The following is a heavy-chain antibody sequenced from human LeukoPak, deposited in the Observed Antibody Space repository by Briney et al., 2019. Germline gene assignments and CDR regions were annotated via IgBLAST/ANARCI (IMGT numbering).Heavy chain of an antibody. D-gene: IGHD3-3*01. V-gene: IGHV3-23*01. Sequence: PGGSLRLSCAASGFTFSSYAMSWVRQAPGKGLEWVSAISGSGGSTYYADSVKGRFTISRDNSKNTLYLQMNSLRAEDTAVYYCAKAGYELRFLEWLSEKVDYWGQGTLVTVSS. CDR1: GFTFSSYA. CDR2: ISGSGGST. J-gene: IGHJ4*02. CDR3: AKAGYELRFLEWLSEKVDY.